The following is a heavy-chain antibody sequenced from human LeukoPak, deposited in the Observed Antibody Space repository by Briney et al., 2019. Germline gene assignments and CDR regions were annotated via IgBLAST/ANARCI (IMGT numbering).Heavy chain of an antibody. CDR3: ARSVSAYAGRGWFDP. V-gene: IGHV4-39*07. J-gene: IGHJ5*02. D-gene: IGHD5-12*01. CDR2: MYYTGTT. Sequence: SETLSLTCSVSGGSIRSLGYSWGWIRQPPGKGLEWIASMYYTGTTYYNPSLKSRVTMSVDTSKNQFSLNLTSVTAADTAVFYCARSVSAYAGRGWFDPWGQGTLVTVSS. CDR1: GGSIRSLGYS.